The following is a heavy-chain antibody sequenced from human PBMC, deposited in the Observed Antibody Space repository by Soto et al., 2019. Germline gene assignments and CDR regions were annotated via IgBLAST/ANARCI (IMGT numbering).Heavy chain of an antibody. CDR2: IKQDGSEK. V-gene: IGHV3-7*01. CDR3: ASDVWGSYRFTPSPFDY. D-gene: IGHD3-16*02. Sequence: EVQLVESGGGLVQPGGSLRLSCAASGFTFSSYWMSWVRQAPGKGLEWVANIKQDGSEKYYVDSVKGRFTISRDNAKNSLYLQMNSLRAEDTAVYYCASDVWGSYRFTPSPFDYWGQGTLVTVSS. CDR1: GFTFSSYW. J-gene: IGHJ4*02.